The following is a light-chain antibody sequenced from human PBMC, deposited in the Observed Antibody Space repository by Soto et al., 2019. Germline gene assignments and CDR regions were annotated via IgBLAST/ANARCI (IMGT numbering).Light chain of an antibody. V-gene: IGKV3-15*01. CDR2: GAS. CDR1: QSISSN. CDR3: QQSSKWPRT. J-gene: IGKJ1*01. Sequence: EIVMTQSPATLSVSPGERATLSCRASQSISSNLAWYQQRPGQPPRLLIYGASTRATGIPARFSGSGSGTEFTLTISSLQSEDFAVYYCQQSSKWPRTFGQGTKVDIK.